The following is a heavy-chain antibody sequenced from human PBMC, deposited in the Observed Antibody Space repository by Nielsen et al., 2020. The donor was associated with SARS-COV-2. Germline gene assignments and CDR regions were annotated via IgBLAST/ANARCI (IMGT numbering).Heavy chain of an antibody. J-gene: IGHJ4*02. CDR3: ATLSRDGYNYVDY. CDR2: ISYDGSNK. Sequence: WIRQPPGKGLEWVAVISYDGSNKYYADSVKGRFTISRDNAKNSLYLQMNSLRAEDTALYHCATLSRDGYNYVDYWGQGTLVTVS. D-gene: IGHD5-24*01. V-gene: IGHV3-33*05.